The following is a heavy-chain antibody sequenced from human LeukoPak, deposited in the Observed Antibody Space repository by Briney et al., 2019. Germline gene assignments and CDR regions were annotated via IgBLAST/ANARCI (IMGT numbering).Heavy chain of an antibody. CDR2: INQGESET. J-gene: IGHJ4*02. V-gene: IGHV3-7*01. Sequence: GGSLRLFCAAPGFPLSNYWMMWVRQAPGKRPEWVANINQGESETNYVASVKGRFSISRDNAKTSLYLQMNSLRAVDTAVYYCATDRKVGTWDPRFDYWGQGALVTVSS. D-gene: IGHD4-23*01. CDR1: GFPLSNYW. CDR3: ATDRKVGTWDPRFDY.